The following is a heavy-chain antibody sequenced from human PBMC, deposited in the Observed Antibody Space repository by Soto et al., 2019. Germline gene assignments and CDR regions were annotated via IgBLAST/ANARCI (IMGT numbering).Heavy chain of an antibody. D-gene: IGHD2-15*01. CDR3: RVVVTTNFDY. V-gene: IGHV3-30*02. CDR1: GGTFSSYG. J-gene: IGHJ4*02. CDR2: IRYDGSNK. Sequence: GGSLRLSGAASGGTFSSYGMHWVRQAPGKGLEWVAVIRYDGSNKYYADSVKGRFTISRDNSKNTLYLQMNSLRAEDTAVYYCRVVVTTNFDYWGQGTLVTVSS.